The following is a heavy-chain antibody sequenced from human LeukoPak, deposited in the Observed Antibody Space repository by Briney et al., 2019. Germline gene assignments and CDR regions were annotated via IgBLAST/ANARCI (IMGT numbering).Heavy chain of an antibody. CDR1: GYTFTSYD. D-gene: IGHD4-17*01. CDR3: ARVGTTVTTFDY. Sequence: ASVKVSCKASGYTFTSYDINWVRQATGQGLEWMGWMNPNSGNTGYAQKFQGRVTMTRDTSISTAYMELSRLRSDDTAVYYCARVGTTVTTFDYWGQGTLVTVSS. V-gene: IGHV1-8*01. J-gene: IGHJ4*02. CDR2: MNPNSGNT.